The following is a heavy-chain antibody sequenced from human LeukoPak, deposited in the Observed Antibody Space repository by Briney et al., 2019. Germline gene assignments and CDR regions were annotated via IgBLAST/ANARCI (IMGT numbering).Heavy chain of an antibody. CDR2: ISSSGGTI. V-gene: IGHV3-48*03. CDR1: GFTFRSYA. J-gene: IGHJ4*02. Sequence: GGSLRLSCAASGFTFRSYAINWVRQAPGKGLEWVSFISSSGGTIYYADSVKGRFTISRDNAKNSLYLQMNSLRAEDTAVYYCARDRYCSGGSCYPFDYWGQGTLVTVSS. D-gene: IGHD2-15*01. CDR3: ARDRYCSGGSCYPFDY.